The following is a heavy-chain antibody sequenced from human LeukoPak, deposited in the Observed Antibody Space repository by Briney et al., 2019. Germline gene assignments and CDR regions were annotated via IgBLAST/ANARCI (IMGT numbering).Heavy chain of an antibody. CDR1: GGSFSGYY. CDR2: INHSRST. J-gene: IGHJ4*02. CDR3: ARGKGGRSDSSGYCPN. Sequence: PSDTLSLTCAVYGGSFSGYYWSWIRQPPGKGLEWIGEINHSRSTNYNPSLKSRVTISVDTSKNQFSLNLSSVTAADTAVYYCARGKGGRSDSSGYCPNWGQGTLVTVSS. V-gene: IGHV4-34*01. D-gene: IGHD3-22*01.